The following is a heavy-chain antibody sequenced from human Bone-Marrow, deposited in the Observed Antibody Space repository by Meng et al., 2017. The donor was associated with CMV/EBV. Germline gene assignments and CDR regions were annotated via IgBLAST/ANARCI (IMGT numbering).Heavy chain of an antibody. J-gene: IGHJ6*02. V-gene: IGHV1-46*01. CDR1: GYTFTSYY. Sequence: ASVQVSCKASGYTFTSYYMHWVRQAPGQGLEWMGIINPSGGSTSYAQKFQGRVTMTRDTSTSTVHMELSSLRSEDTAVYYCARDSPRLWSGYYRVGCGMDVWGQGTTVTVSS. D-gene: IGHD3-3*01. CDR3: ARDSPRLWSGYYRVGCGMDV. CDR2: INPSGGST.